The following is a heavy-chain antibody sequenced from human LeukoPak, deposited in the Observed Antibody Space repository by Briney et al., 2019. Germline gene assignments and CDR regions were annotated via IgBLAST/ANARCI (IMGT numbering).Heavy chain of an antibody. J-gene: IGHJ6*03. V-gene: IGHV1-69*06. D-gene: IGHD4-17*01. CDR1: GYTFTGYY. CDR2: IIPIFGTT. CDR3: ARDGHDYGDYYYYMDV. Sequence: SVKVSCKASGYTFTGYYMHWVRQAPGQGLEWMGGIIPIFGTTNYAQKFQGRVTITADKSTSTAYMELSSLRSEDTAVYYCARDGHDYGDYYYYMDVWGKGTTVT.